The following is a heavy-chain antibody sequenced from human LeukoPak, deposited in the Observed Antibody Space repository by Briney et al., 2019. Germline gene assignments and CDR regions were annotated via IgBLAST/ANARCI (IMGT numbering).Heavy chain of an antibody. CDR1: GFTFSSYS. J-gene: IGHJ4*02. V-gene: IGHV3-21*01. Sequence: SGGSLRLSCAASGFTFSSYSMNWVRQAPGKGLELVSSIISSSSYIYYADSVKGGFTISRDNAKNSLYPQMNSLGAEDTAVYYCARGPSMWDSSSWYEGFDYWGQGTLVTVSS. D-gene: IGHD6-13*01. CDR3: ARGPSMWDSSSWYEGFDY. CDR2: IISSSSYI.